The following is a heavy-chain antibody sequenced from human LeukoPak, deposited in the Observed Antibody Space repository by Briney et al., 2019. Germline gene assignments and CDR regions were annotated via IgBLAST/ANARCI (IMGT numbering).Heavy chain of an antibody. CDR3: ARAAYCGGDCPDY. V-gene: IGHV1-18*01. CDR2: ISAYNGNT. D-gene: IGHD2-21*02. CDR1: SYTVTSYG. J-gene: IGHJ4*02. Sequence: VASVNVSCKASSYTVTSYGISGVRRAPGQGLVWMGWISAYNGNTNYAQKLQGRVTMTTDTSTSTAYVELRSLRSDDTAVYYCARAAYCGGDCPDYWGQGTLVTVSS.